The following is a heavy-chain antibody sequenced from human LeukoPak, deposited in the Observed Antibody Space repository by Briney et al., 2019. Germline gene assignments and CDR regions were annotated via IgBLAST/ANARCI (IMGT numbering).Heavy chain of an antibody. V-gene: IGHV3-23*01. CDR3: TQHSGASGGYRFFY. J-gene: IGHJ4*02. Sequence: PGGSLRLSCAASGFTFSTYAMSWVRQAPGKGLEWVSSITGSGGSTYYADSVKGRFTISRDNSKHTLYLQMNSLRAEDTAVYYCTQHSGASGGYRFFYWGQGTLVTVSS. D-gene: IGHD3-10*01. CDR2: ITGSGGST. CDR1: GFTFSTYA.